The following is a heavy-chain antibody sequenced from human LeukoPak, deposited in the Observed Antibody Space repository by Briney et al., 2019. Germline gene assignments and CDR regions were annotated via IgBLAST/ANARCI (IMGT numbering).Heavy chain of an antibody. V-gene: IGHV3-30*02. CDR1: GFTFSSYG. CDR3: AKGGLTSGGTYWYFDL. J-gene: IGHJ2*01. Sequence: GGSLRLSCAASGFTFSSYGMHWVRQAPGKGLEWVAFIRYDGSNKFFADSVKGRFTISRDNSKNTLYLQMNSLRPEDTALYHCAKGGLTSGGTYWYFDLWGRGALVTVSS. D-gene: IGHD4-23*01. CDR2: IRYDGSNK.